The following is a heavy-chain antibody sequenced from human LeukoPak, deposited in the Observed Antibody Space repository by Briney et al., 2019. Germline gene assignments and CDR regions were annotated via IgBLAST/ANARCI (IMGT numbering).Heavy chain of an antibody. CDR2: IYSGGNT. Sequence: GGSLRLSCAASGFTVSSNYMSWVRQAPGKGLEWVSVIYSGGNTDYADSVKGRFTISRDNSKNTLYLQMNSLRAEDTAVYYCARDPVEMATIIGTYYFDYWGQGTLVTVSS. J-gene: IGHJ4*02. CDR1: GFTVSSNY. V-gene: IGHV3-66*01. D-gene: IGHD5-24*01. CDR3: ARDPVEMATIIGTYYFDY.